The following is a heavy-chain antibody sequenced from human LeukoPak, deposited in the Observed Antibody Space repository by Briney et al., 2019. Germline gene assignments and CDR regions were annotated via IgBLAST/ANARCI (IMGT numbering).Heavy chain of an antibody. CDR2: ISGSGLST. V-gene: IGHV3-23*01. CDR1: GFTFSTYA. CDR3: ARSPKSDAFDI. Sequence: GGSLRLSCAASGFTFSTYAMSWVRQAPGKGLEWVSGISGSGLSTSYADSVKGRFTISRDNSKNTLYLQMNSLRAEDTAVYYCARSPKSDAFDIWGQGTMVTVSS. J-gene: IGHJ3*02.